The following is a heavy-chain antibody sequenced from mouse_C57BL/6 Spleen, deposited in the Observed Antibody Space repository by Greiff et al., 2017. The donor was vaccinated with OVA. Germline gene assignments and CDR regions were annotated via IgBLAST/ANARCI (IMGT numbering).Heavy chain of an antibody. V-gene: IGHV1-82*01. CDR1: GYAFSSSW. D-gene: IGHD1-1*01. CDR3: ARDYYGSSLDYAMDY. J-gene: IGHJ4*01. Sequence: QVQLKESGPELVKPGASVKISCKASGYAFSSSWMNWVKQRPGKGLEWIGRIYPGDGDTNYNGKFKGKATLTADKSSSTAYMQLSSLTSEDSAVYFCARDYYGSSLDYAMDYWGQGTSVTVSS. CDR2: IYPGDGDT.